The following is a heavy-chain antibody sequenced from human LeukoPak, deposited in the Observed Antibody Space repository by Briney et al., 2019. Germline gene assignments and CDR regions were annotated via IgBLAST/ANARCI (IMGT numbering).Heavy chain of an antibody. J-gene: IGHJ4*02. CDR1: GFSFSSYW. D-gene: IGHD7-27*01. CDR2: INSDGSTT. Sequence: GGSLRLSCAASGFSFSSYWMHWVRHAPGEGLVWVSRINSDGSTTSYADSVKGRFTISRDNAKDTLYLQMNSLRVEDTAVYYCASSLGPLTEYWGQGTLVTVSS. CDR3: ASSLGPLTEY. V-gene: IGHV3-74*01.